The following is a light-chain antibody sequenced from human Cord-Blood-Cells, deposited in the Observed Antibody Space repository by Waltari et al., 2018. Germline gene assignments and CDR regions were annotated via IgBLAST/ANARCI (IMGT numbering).Light chain of an antibody. J-gene: IGKJ2*01. Sequence: EIVMTQSPATLSVSPGDRATLHCRASQSVSSNLVWYQQKPGQAPRLLIYGASTRATGIPARFSGSGSGTEFTLTISSLQSEDFAVYYCQQYNNWPPYTFGQGTKLEIK. V-gene: IGKV3-15*01. CDR1: QSVSSN. CDR3: QQYNNWPPYT. CDR2: GAS.